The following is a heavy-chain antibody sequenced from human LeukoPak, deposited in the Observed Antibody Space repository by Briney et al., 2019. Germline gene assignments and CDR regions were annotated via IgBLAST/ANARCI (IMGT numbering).Heavy chain of an antibody. D-gene: IGHD3-16*01. CDR3: ARDYDYVWWDYFDY. J-gene: IGHJ4*02. Sequence: GGSLRASRAASGFTFDDDGMSWVRQAPGKGLEWVSGINWNGGSTGYADSVKGRFVISRDNAKNSQYLQMNSLRAEDTASYYCARDYDYVWWDYFDYWGQGPLVTVSS. CDR2: INWNGGST. CDR1: GFTFDDDG. V-gene: IGHV3-20*04.